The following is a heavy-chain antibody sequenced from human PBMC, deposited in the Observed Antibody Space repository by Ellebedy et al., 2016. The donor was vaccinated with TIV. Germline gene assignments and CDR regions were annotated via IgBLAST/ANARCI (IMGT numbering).Heavy chain of an antibody. CDR2: IIPIFGTA. Sequence: SVKVSCKASGGTFSSYAISWVRQAPGQGLEWMGGIIPIFGTANYAQKFQGRVTITADKSTSTAYMELSSLRPEDTAVYYCAREGIAVAGPYDYWGQGTLVTVSS. V-gene: IGHV1-69*06. CDR3: AREGIAVAGPYDY. D-gene: IGHD6-19*01. CDR1: GGTFSSYA. J-gene: IGHJ4*02.